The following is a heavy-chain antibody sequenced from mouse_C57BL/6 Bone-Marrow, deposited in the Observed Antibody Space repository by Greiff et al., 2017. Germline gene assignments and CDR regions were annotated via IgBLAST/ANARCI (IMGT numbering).Heavy chain of an antibody. CDR2: IYPGNSGT. CDR3: SIPRLAYGSSYQFAY. Sequence: EVQLQQSGTVLARPGASVKMSCKTSGYTFTSYWMHWVKQRPGQGLEWIGAIYPGNSGTSYNQKFKGKAKLTAVTSDSTAYMELSRLTSEDSAVYYCSIPRLAYGSSYQFAYWGQGTLVTVSA. J-gene: IGHJ3*01. CDR1: GYTFTSYW. D-gene: IGHD1-1*01. V-gene: IGHV1-5*01.